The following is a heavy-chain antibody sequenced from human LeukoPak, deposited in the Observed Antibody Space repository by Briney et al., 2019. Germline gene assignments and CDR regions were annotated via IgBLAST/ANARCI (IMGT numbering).Heavy chain of an antibody. J-gene: IGHJ4*02. CDR1: GGSISSYY. CDR2: IYYSGST. Sequence: SETLSLTCTVSGGSISSYYWSWIRQPPGKGLDWIGYIYYSGSTHYNPSLKSRVTISVDTSKNQFSLKLSSVTAADTAVYYCARYGGNFDYWGQGTQVTVSS. CDR3: ARYGGNFDY. D-gene: IGHD4-23*01. V-gene: IGHV4-59*01.